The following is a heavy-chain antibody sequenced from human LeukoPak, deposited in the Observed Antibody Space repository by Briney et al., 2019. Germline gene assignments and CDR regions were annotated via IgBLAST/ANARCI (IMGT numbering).Heavy chain of an antibody. CDR1: GFTFSSYG. Sequence: GGSLRLPCAASGFTFSSYGMHWVRQAPGKGLEWVAFIRYDGSNKYYADSVKGRFTISRDNSKNTLYLQMNSLRAEDTAVYYCAKGGEVDTGMVSGYWGQGTLVTVSS. CDR3: AKGGEVDTGMVSGY. V-gene: IGHV3-30*02. J-gene: IGHJ4*02. D-gene: IGHD5-18*01. CDR2: IRYDGSNK.